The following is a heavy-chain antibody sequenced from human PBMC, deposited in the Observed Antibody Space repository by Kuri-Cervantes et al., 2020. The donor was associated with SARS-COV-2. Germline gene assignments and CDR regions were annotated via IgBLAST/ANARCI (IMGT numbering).Heavy chain of an antibody. J-gene: IGHJ4*02. CDR3: ARHGPWSSGWYYFDY. D-gene: IGHD6-19*01. CDR1: GGSISSTIYY. CDR2: IYHGGRT. Sequence: ESLKISCTVSGGSISSTIYYWGWVRQPPGKGLEWVGSIYHGGRTYYHPGRTYYNPSLQSRVTISVGAPKNQFSLRLSFVTAADTAVYYCARHGPWSSGWYYFDYWGQGTLVTVSS. V-gene: IGHV4-39*01.